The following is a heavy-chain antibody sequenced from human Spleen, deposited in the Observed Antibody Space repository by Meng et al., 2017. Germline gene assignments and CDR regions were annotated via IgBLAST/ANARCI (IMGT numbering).Heavy chain of an antibody. CDR2: MNPNSGNT. V-gene: IGHV1-8*03. J-gene: IGHJ4*02. D-gene: IGHD6-13*01. CDR3: ARSDEYSSSWYFDY. CDR1: GYTFTSYD. Sequence: VQLAQSGAEVMKPGASVKVSCKAAGYTFTSYDINWVRQATGQGLEWMGWMNPNSGNTGYAQKFQGRVTITRNTSISTAYMELSSLRSEDTAMYYCARSDEYSSSWYFDYWGQGTLVTVSS.